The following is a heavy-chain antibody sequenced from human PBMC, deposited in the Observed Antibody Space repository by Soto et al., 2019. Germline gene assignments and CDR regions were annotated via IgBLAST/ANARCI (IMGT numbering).Heavy chain of an antibody. D-gene: IGHD3-10*01. Sequence: EASVKVSCKASGFTFTSSAVQWVRQARGQRLEWIGWIVVGSGNTNYAQKFQERVTITRDMSTSTAYMELSSLRSEDTAVYYCAADSVSSYFDYWGQGTLVTVSS. V-gene: IGHV1-58*01. J-gene: IGHJ4*02. CDR1: GFTFTSSA. CDR2: IVVGSGNT. CDR3: AADSVSSYFDY.